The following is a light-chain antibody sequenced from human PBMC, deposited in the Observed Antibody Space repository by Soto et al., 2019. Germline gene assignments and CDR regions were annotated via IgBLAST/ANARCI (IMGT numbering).Light chain of an antibody. V-gene: IGKV4-1*01. J-gene: IGKJ2*01. CDR2: WAS. CDR1: RSLFYSPHNKSY. Sequence: DIVMTQSPDSLAVSLGERATINCTSGRSLFYSPHNKSYLAWYQQKVGQPPQMLIYWASTREPVVPDRFRGRGSGTDFTLTISSLQADDVEVYYCQHYYRAPRTFGQGTKVE. CDR3: QHYYRAPRT.